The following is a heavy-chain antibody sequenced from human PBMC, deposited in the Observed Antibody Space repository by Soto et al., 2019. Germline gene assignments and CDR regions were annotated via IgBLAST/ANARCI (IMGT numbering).Heavy chain of an antibody. V-gene: IGHV1-69*13. D-gene: IGHD3-22*01. J-gene: IGHJ4*02. Sequence: SSVKVFCKASGGTFSSYPISWVRQAPAQGLAWMGGIIPIFGTAKYAQKFQGRVTITADESTSTAYLELRSLRSEDTAVYYCASVSTYYCDSSGYYCGGDYWGQGTLVIVCS. CDR1: GGTFSSYP. CDR2: IIPIFGTA. CDR3: ASVSTYYCDSSGYYCGGDY.